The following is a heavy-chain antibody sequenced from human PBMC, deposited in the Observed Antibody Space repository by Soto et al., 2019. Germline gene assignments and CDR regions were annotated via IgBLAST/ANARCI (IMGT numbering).Heavy chain of an antibody. CDR3: ARAGRYDFWSGYPNWFDP. J-gene: IGHJ5*02. D-gene: IGHD3-3*01. CDR1: GFTFSSYA. V-gene: IGHV3-30-3*01. Sequence: QVQLVESGGGVVQPGRSLRLSCAASGFTFSSYAMHWVRQAPGKGLEWVAVISYDGSNKYYADSVKGRFTISRDNSKNTLYRQINSLRAEDTAVYYCARAGRYDFWSGYPNWFDPWGQGTLVTVSS. CDR2: ISYDGSNK.